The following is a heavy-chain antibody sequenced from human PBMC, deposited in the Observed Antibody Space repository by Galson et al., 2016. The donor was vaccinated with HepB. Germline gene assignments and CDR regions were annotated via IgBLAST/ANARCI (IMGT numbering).Heavy chain of an antibody. J-gene: IGHJ4*02. V-gene: IGHV3-30*04. CDR1: GFPFGNFP. CDR3: ARYGGNCTKGKCFLFFDS. CDR2: TSYDGNHK. D-gene: IGHD2-8*01. Sequence: SLRLSCAASGFPFGNFPMHWVHQAPGKGLEWMAVTSYDGNHKYYADSVKGRFTISRDNSKNTLFLQMSRLNPADTALYSCARYGGNCTKGKCFLFFDSWGQGTPVTVSS.